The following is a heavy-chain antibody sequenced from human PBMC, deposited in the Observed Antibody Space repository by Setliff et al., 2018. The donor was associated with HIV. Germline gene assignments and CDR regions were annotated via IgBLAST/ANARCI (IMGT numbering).Heavy chain of an antibody. CDR3: ARVSQGDSSGYYYPWYFDY. V-gene: IGHV1-18*01. Sequence: ASVKVSCKASGYTFTSYGINWVRQAPGQGLEWMGWISAYNGNTNYAQKLQGRVTMTTDTSTRTAYMELRSLRSDDTAVYYCARVSQGDSSGYYYPWYFDYWGQGTLVTVSS. CDR2: ISAYNGNT. J-gene: IGHJ4*02. D-gene: IGHD3-22*01. CDR1: GYTFTSYG.